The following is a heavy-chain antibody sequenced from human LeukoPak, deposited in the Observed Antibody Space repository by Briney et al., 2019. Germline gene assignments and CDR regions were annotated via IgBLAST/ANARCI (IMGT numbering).Heavy chain of an antibody. CDR2: IYYSGST. D-gene: IGHD5-12*01. Sequence: SETLSLTCTVSGGSISSSSYYWGWIRQPPGKGLEWIGSIYYSGSTYYNPSLKSRVTISVDTSKNQFSLKLSSVTAADTAVYYCARHKGPGSGYDFFDYWGQGTLVTVSS. J-gene: IGHJ4*02. CDR3: ARHKGPGSGYDFFDY. CDR1: GGSISSSSYY. V-gene: IGHV4-39*01.